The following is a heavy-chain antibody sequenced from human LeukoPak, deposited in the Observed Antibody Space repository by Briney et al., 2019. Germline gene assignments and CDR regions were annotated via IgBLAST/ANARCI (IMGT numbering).Heavy chain of an antibody. J-gene: IGHJ4*02. D-gene: IGHD3-22*01. V-gene: IGHV3-74*01. Sequence: GGSLRLSCAASGFAFNKYWMHWVRQTPGKGLVWVSRINGDGSTTSYADSVKGGFTISRDNAKNTLYLQMSSLRAGDTAVYYCATGNYYDSRGYYTFGHWGQGTLVTVSS. CDR3: ATGNYYDSRGYYTFGH. CDR1: GFAFNKYW. CDR2: INGDGSTT.